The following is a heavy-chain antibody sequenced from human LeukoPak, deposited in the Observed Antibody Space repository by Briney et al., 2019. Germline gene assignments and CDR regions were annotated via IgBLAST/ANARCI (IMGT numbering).Heavy chain of an antibody. CDR3: ARVGVLDDYCGNGWFDP. V-gene: IGHV1-69*13. D-gene: IGHD4-23*01. J-gene: IGHJ5*02. CDR2: IIPIFGTA. CDR1: GGTFSSYA. Sequence: SVKVSCKASGGTFSSYAISWVRQAPGQGLEWMGGIIPIFGTANYAQKFQGRVTITADESTSTAYMELSSLRSEDTAVYYCARVGVLDDYCGNGWFDPWGQATKVTVSS.